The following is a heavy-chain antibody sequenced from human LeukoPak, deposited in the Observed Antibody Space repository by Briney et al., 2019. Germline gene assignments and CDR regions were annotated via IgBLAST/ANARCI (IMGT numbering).Heavy chain of an antibody. CDR3: ARRGFGGGGDTRGYFDL. D-gene: IGHD2-21*02. CDR1: GYSFTNYW. CDR2: IYPGDSHT. J-gene: IGHJ2*01. V-gene: IGHV5-51*01. Sequence: GESLKISCKGSGYSFTNYWIGWVRQMPGKGLEWMGIIYPGDSHTIYSPSFRGQVTISADKSISTAYLQWSSLKASDTAMYYCARRGFGGGGDTRGYFDLWGRGTVVTVSS.